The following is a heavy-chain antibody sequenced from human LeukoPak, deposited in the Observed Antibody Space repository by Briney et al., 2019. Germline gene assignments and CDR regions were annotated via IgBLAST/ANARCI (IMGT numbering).Heavy chain of an antibody. D-gene: IGHD1-26*01. CDR1: GFTVSSNY. V-gene: IGHV3-53*01. J-gene: IGHJ4*02. Sequence: PGGSLRLSCAASGFTVSSNYMSWVRQAPGKGLEWVSVIYSGGSTYYADSVKGRFTISRDNAKNSLYLQMNSLRAEDTAVYYCARESRATEWIFDYWGQGTLVTVSS. CDR3: ARESRATEWIFDY. CDR2: IYSGGST.